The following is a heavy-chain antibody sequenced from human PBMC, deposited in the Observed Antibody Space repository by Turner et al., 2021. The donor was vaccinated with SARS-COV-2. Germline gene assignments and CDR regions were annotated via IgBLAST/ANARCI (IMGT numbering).Heavy chain of an antibody. J-gene: IGHJ6*02. D-gene: IGHD3-3*01. CDR2: IYYSGST. V-gene: IGHV4-39*01. CDR1: GGSISSSSYY. Sequence: QLQLQESGPGLVKPSETLSLTCTVSGGSISSSSYYWGWIRQPPGKGLEWIGSIYYSGSTYDNPSLKSRVTISVDTSKNQFSLKLSSVSAADTAVYYCAGERAAYYDFWSGYYGNNYYYDMDVWGQGTTVTVSS. CDR3: AGERAAYYDFWSGYYGNNYYYDMDV.